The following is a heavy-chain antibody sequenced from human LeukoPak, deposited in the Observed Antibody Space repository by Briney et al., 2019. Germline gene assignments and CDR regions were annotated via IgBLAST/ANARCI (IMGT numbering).Heavy chain of an antibody. D-gene: IGHD3-16*02. CDR1: GGSISSYY. Sequence: SETLSLTCTVSGGSISSYYWSWIRQPPGKGLEWIGYIYCSGSTNYNPSLKSRVTISVDTSKNQFSLKLSAVTAADTAVYYCARHVSYYDYVWGSYRYEDYWGQGTLVTVSS. V-gene: IGHV4-59*08. CDR2: IYCSGST. CDR3: ARHVSYYDYVWGSYRYEDY. J-gene: IGHJ4*02.